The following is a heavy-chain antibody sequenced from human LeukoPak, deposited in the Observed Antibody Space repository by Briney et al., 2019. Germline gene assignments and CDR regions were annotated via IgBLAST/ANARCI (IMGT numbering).Heavy chain of an antibody. D-gene: IGHD6-19*01. CDR2: IDPTGST. CDR3: ARGRNIAVLRGAFGY. V-gene: IGHV4-38-2*01. CDR1: RYSISSSYY. J-gene: IGHJ4*02. Sequence: SETLSLTCAVSRYSISSSYYWGWIRQPPGRRLEWIGIIDPTGSTYYNPSLKSRVTISVDTSKNQFSLKLSSVTAAGTAVYYCARGRNIAVLRGAFGYWGQGTLVTVSS.